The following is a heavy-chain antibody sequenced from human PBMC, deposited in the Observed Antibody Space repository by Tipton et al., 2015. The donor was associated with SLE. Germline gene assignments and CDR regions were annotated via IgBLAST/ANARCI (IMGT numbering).Heavy chain of an antibody. D-gene: IGHD1-26*01. CDR2: INHSGST. J-gene: IGHJ3*02. CDR3: AKTDLMEVGGPTFDI. V-gene: IGHV4-34*01. CDR1: GGSFSGYY. Sequence: TLSLTCAVYGGSFSGYYWSWIRQPPGKGLEWIGEINHSGSTNYNPSLKSRVTISVDTSENQFSLKLSSVTAADTAVYYCAKTDLMEVGGPTFDIWGQGTMVTVSS.